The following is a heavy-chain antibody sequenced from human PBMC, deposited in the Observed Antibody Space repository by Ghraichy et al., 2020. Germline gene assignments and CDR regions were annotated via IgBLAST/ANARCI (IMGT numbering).Heavy chain of an antibody. V-gene: IGHV3-30*02. Sequence: GGSLRLSCAASGFKFTTYGIHWVRQSPARGLEWVAFIGFDGTNKYYADSVRGRFTISRDNSNNTLYLQMHSLRVEDTALYYCAKDPYDSGRFSTHNWLDPWGQGTLVTASS. D-gene: IGHD3-10*01. CDR1: GFKFTTYG. J-gene: IGHJ5*02. CDR2: IGFDGTNK. CDR3: AKDPYDSGRFSTHNWLDP.